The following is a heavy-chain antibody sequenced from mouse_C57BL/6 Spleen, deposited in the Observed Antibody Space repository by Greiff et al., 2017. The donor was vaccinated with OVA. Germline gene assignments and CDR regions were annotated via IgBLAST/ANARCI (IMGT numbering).Heavy chain of an antibody. CDR3: ARRDYYGSNPCDY. Sequence: VQLQQSGPELVKPGASVKISCKASGYAFSSSWMNWVKQRPGKGLEWIGRIYPGDGDTNYNGKFKGKATLTADKSSSTAYMQLSSLTSEDSAVYFCARRDYYGSNPCDYWGQGTTLTVSS. CDR2: IYPGDGDT. V-gene: IGHV1-82*01. D-gene: IGHD1-1*01. J-gene: IGHJ2*01. CDR1: GYAFSSSW.